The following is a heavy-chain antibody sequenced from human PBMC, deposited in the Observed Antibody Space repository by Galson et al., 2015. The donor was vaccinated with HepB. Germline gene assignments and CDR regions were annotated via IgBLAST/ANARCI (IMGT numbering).Heavy chain of an antibody. J-gene: IGHJ3*02. CDR2: IYPGDSDT. Sequence: QSGAEVKKPGESLKISCKGSGYSFTSYWIGWVRQMPGKGLEWMGIIYPGDSDTRYSPSFQGQVTISADKSISTAYLQWSSLKASDTAMYYCARRKPLGGTLLDAFDIWGQGTMVTVSS. D-gene: IGHD4-23*01. CDR1: GYSFTSYW. CDR3: ARRKPLGGTLLDAFDI. V-gene: IGHV5-51*01.